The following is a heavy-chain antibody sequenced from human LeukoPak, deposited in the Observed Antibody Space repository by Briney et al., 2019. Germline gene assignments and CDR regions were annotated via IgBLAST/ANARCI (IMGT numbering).Heavy chain of an antibody. CDR1: GYTSTSPD. CDR3: ARYTQHYGFDI. D-gene: IGHD3-3*02. CDR2: MNPRDNT. J-gene: IGHJ3*02. V-gene: IGHV1-8*01. Sequence: ASVKVSCKAPGYTSTSPDINWVRQATGRGLEWLGWMNPRDNTGYAQKFQGRVTLTRDKSINTAYMELSSLRSEDTAVYYCARYTQHYGFDIWGQGTMVTVSA.